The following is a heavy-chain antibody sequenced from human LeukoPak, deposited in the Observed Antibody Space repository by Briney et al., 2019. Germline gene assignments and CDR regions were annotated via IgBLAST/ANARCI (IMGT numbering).Heavy chain of an antibody. V-gene: IGHV3-7*04. CDR1: GFAFGTYW. J-gene: IGHJ4*02. CDR2: IKEDGSEK. Sequence: LGESLRLSCAASGFAFGTYWMSWVRQAPGKGLEWVANIKEDGSEKNYVDSVRGRFTISRDNAENSLYLQMNSLRAEDTAVYYCARNSDNHDYWGQGTLVTVSS. CDR3: ARNSDNHDY. D-gene: IGHD1-26*01.